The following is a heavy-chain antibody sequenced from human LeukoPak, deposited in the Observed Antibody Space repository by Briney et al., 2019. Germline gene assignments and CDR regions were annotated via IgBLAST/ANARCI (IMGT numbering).Heavy chain of an antibody. CDR1: GFTFSSYA. V-gene: IGHV3-23*01. CDR3: ARDIAETTGDY. CDR2: ISGSGGST. J-gene: IGHJ4*02. D-gene: IGHD4-17*01. Sequence: GGSLRLSCAASGFTFSSYAMSWVRQAPGKGLEWVSAISGSGGSTYYADSVKGRFTISRDNSKNTLYLQMNSLRAEDAAVYYCARDIAETTGDYWGQGTLVTVAS.